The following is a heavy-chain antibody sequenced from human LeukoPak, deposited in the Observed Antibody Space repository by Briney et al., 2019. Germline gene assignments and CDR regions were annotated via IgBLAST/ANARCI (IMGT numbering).Heavy chain of an antibody. CDR1: GFTFSTYW. D-gene: IGHD6-6*01. Sequence: GGSLRLSCAASGFTFSTYWMHWVRQAPGKGLVWVSRINSDGSSTTYADSVRGRFTISRDYAKNTLYLQMNSLRAEDTAVYYCARGGVYSTSAVDYWGQGTLVTVSS. V-gene: IGHV3-74*01. CDR2: INSDGSST. CDR3: ARGGVYSTSAVDY. J-gene: IGHJ4*02.